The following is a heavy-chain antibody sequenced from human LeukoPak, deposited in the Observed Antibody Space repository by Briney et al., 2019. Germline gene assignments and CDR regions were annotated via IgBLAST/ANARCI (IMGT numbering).Heavy chain of an antibody. J-gene: IGHJ6*03. CDR2: ISSSSSTI. CDR1: GFTFSSYS. Sequence: GGSLRLSRAASGFTFSSYSMNWVRQAPGKGLEWVSYISSSSSTIYYADSVKGRFTISRDNAKNSLYLQMNSLRAEDTAVYYCARSVRDIVVVVAATLFYMDVWGKGTTVTVSS. V-gene: IGHV3-48*01. D-gene: IGHD2-15*01. CDR3: ARSVRDIVVVVAATLFYMDV.